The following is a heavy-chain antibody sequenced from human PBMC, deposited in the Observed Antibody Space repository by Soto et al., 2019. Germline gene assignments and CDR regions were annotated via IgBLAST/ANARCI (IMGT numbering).Heavy chain of an antibody. Sequence: QITLKESGPPLVKPTETLTLTCTFSGFSLGTAGVGVGWIRQPPGKTLEWLALIFWDDDKRYNPSLQNRVTVTKDTSQNQGGLTVTNMDPVDTATYYCARRRWLSAYSFDHWGQGILVTVSS. CDR1: GFSLGTAGVG. CDR2: IFWDDDK. V-gene: IGHV2-5*02. CDR3: ARRRWLSAYSFDH. D-gene: IGHD3-10*01. J-gene: IGHJ4*02.